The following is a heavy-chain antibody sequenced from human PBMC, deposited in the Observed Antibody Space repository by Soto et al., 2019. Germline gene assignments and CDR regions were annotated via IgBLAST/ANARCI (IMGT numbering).Heavy chain of an antibody. V-gene: IGHV3-64*01. CDR2: ISSNGGTT. CDR3: VRRVSGNYDD. J-gene: IGHJ4*02. Sequence: EVPLAESGGGMVQAGGSLRLSCVASGFTFSSYDMHWVRQAPGKGLEYVSSISSNGGTTYYGNSVKGRFTISRDNSKNTLYLQTGRLRAKDMAVYYCVRRVSGNYDDWGQGTLVTVSS. CDR1: GFTFSSYD. D-gene: IGHD1-7*01.